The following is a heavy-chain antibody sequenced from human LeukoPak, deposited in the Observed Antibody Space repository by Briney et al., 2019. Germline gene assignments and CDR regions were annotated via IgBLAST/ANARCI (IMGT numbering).Heavy chain of an antibody. CDR1: GYTFTSYD. Sequence: ASVKVSCKASGYTFTSYDINWVRQATGQGLEWMGWMNPNSGNTGYAQKFQGRVTITRNTSISTAYMELSSLRSEDTAVYYCARGLVRLLDYYYYMDVWGEGTTVTVSS. V-gene: IGHV1-8*03. J-gene: IGHJ6*03. CDR2: MNPNSGNT. D-gene: IGHD2-15*01. CDR3: ARGLVRLLDYYYYMDV.